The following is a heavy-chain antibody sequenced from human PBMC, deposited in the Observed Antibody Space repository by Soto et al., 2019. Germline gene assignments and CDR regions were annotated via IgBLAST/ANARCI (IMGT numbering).Heavy chain of an antibody. CDR1: GFTFSSYG. CDR2: ISYDGSNK. J-gene: IGHJ4*02. D-gene: IGHD3-10*01. V-gene: IGHV3-30*18. Sequence: GGSLRLSCAASGFTFSSYGMHWVRQAPGKGLEWVAVISYDGSNKYYADSVKGRFTISRDNSKNTLYLQMNSLRAEDTAVYYCAKDQGYGSGSYPDYWGQGTLVTVSS. CDR3: AKDQGYGSGSYPDY.